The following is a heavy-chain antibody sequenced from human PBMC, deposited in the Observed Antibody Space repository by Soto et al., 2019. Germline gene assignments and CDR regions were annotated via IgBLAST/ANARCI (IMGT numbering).Heavy chain of an antibody. CDR2: INADGSTT. Sequence: GGSLRLSCAASGFTFSSHWMHWVRQGSGKGLVWVSRINADGSTTNYADSVQGRFTISRDNAKNTLYLQMDSLRAEDTALYHCAREYGSGSSPHWFDPWGQGTLVTVS. D-gene: IGHD3-10*01. CDR1: GFTFSSHW. J-gene: IGHJ5*02. CDR3: AREYGSGSSPHWFDP. V-gene: IGHV3-74*01.